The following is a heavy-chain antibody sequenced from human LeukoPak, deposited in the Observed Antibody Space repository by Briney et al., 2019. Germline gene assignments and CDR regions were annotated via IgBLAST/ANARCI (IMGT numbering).Heavy chain of an antibody. D-gene: IGHD5-12*01. CDR2: IRSKANSYAT. CDR1: GFTFSGSA. V-gene: IGHV3-73*01. CDR3: TSSGYEGYYYYYYGMDV. Sequence: GGSLRLSCAASGFTFSGSAMHWVRQASGKGLEWVGRIRSKANSYATAYAASVKGRFTISRDDSKNTAYLQMNSLKTEDTAVYYCTSSGYEGYYYYYYGMDVWGQGTTVTVSS. J-gene: IGHJ6*02.